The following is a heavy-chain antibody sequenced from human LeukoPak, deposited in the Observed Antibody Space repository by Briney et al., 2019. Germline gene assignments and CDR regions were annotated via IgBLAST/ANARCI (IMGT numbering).Heavy chain of an antibody. CDR2: ISSSSSYI. J-gene: IGHJ4*02. CDR3: AREWFWDCSGTSCYPPHFDY. CDR1: GFTFSSYS. D-gene: IGHD2-2*01. V-gene: IGHV3-21*01. Sequence: GGSLRLSCAASGFTFSSYSMNWVRQAPGKGLEWVSSISSSSSYIYYADSVKGRFTISRDNAKNSLYLQMNSLRAEDTAVYYCAREWFWDCSGTSCYPPHFDYWGQGTLVTVSS.